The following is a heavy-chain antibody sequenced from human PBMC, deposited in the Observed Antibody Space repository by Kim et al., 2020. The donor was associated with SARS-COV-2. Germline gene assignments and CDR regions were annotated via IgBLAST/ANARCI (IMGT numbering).Heavy chain of an antibody. J-gene: IGHJ3*02. CDR2: ST. V-gene: IGHV4-34*01. D-gene: IGHD3-3*01. CDR3: ARGSGYAFDI. Sequence: STNHTPTLKSRVTISVDTSKNQFSLKLSSVTAADTAVYYCARGSGYAFDIWGQGTMVTVSS.